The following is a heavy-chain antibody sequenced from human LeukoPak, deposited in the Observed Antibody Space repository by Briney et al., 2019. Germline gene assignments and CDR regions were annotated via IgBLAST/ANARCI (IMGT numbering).Heavy chain of an antibody. CDR3: AKVRGPLYYYAVDA. V-gene: IGHV3-30*18. CDR1: GFMFSNFA. CDR2: VSYDGKYE. D-gene: IGHD2-15*01. Sequence: PGGSLRLSCAASGFMFSNFACHWVRQAPGKGPEWVATVSYDGKYEFYSDSAKGRFSISRNDSDSTVHLQMHSLRPEDSAVYYCAKVRGPLYYYAVDAWGQGTKVTVSS. J-gene: IGHJ6*02.